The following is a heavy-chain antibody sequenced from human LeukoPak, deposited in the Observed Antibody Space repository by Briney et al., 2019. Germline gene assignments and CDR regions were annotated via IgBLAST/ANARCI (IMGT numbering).Heavy chain of an antibody. CDR2: IWYDGSNK. J-gene: IGHJ4*02. CDR3: ARDPYSSSFVVC. CDR1: GLTFSNYE. V-gene: IGHV3-33*08. Sequence: GGSLRLSCAASGLTFSNYELNWARQAAGKGMEWVAVIWYDGSNKYYADSVKGRFTISRDNSKNTLYLQMNTLRAEDTAVYYCARDPYSSSFVVCWGEGTLVTVSS. D-gene: IGHD6-13*01.